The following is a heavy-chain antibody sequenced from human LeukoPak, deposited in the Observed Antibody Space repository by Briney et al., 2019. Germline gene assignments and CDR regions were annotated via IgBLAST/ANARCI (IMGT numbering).Heavy chain of an antibody. Sequence: ASVKVSCKGSGYTLSNHAFSWVRQAPGQRLEWMAWINAGNGNAKYSQKFQGRVTITKDTSASTAYMELSSLRSEDTAVYYCARVPLHDRNDYYYPHWGQGTVVTVSS. CDR3: ARVPLHDRNDYYYPH. J-gene: IGHJ1*01. CDR1: GYTLSNHA. D-gene: IGHD3-22*01. V-gene: IGHV1-3*01. CDR2: INAGNGNA.